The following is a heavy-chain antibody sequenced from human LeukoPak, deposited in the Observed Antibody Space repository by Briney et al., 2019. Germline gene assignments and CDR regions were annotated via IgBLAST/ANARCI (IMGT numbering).Heavy chain of an antibody. V-gene: IGHV1-69*13. D-gene: IGHD6-13*01. CDR2: IIPIFGTA. Sequence: ALVKVSCKASGGTFSSYAISWVRQAPGQGLEWMGGIIPIFGTANYAQKFQGRVTITADESTSTAYMELSSLRSEDTAVYYCASLDSSSWSLKTEYNWFDPWGQGTLVTVSS. CDR3: ASLDSSSWSLKTEYNWFDP. J-gene: IGHJ5*02. CDR1: GGTFSSYA.